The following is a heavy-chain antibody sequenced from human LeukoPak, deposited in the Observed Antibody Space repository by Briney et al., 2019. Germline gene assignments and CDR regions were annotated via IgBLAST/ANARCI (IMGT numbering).Heavy chain of an antibody. CDR1: GFIFGSYG. J-gene: IGHJ4*02. CDR3: ARKKWGNYYFDY. Sequence: GGSLRLSCAASGFIFGSYGMSWVRQAPGKGLEWVSAIGGISGSGGSTYYADSVKGRFTISRDNSKNTLYLQMNSLRAEDTAIYYCARKKWGNYYFDYWGQGTLVTVSS. D-gene: IGHD3-16*01. V-gene: IGHV3-23*01. CDR2: IGGISGSGGST.